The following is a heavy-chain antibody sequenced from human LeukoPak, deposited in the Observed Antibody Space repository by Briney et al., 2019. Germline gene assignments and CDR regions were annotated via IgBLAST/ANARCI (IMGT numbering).Heavy chain of an antibody. V-gene: IGHV1-2*02. CDR1: GYTFTGYY. J-gene: IGHJ6*03. Sequence: GASVKVSCKASGYTFTGYYMHWVRQAPGQGLEWMGWINPNSGGTNYAQKFQGRVTMTRDTSISTAYMELSRLRSDDTAVYYCASRQPPYCSSTSCYKDYYYYYMDVWGKGTTVTVSS. D-gene: IGHD2-2*02. CDR3: ASRQPPYCSSTSCYKDYYYYYMDV. CDR2: INPNSGGT.